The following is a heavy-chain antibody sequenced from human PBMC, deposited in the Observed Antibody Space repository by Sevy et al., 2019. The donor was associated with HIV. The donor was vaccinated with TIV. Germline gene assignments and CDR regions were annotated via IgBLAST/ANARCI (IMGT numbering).Heavy chain of an antibody. V-gene: IGHV3-30-3*01. Sequence: GESLKISCAASGFTFSSYAMHWVRQAPGKGLEWVAVISYDGSNKYYADSVKGRFTISRDNSKNTLYLQMNSLRAEDTAVYYCARDWVEGFLEWSQNSYYYGMDVWGQGTTVTVSS. CDR2: ISYDGSNK. J-gene: IGHJ6*02. CDR3: ARDWVEGFLEWSQNSYYYGMDV. D-gene: IGHD3-3*01. CDR1: GFTFSSYA.